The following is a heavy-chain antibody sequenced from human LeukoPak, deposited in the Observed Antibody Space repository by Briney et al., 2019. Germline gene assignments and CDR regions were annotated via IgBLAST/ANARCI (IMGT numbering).Heavy chain of an antibody. J-gene: IGHJ4*02. CDR1: GLAFSDYG. V-gene: IGHV3-30*03. Sequence: GGSLRLSCAASGLAFSDYGMHWVRQAPGKGLEWLAVISYDEANTYYADSVKGRFTVSRDNSKNTVFLQMNSLRVEDTAIYYCSSATSMTTVTTDYWGQGTLVTDSS. D-gene: IGHD4-17*01. CDR2: ISYDEANT. CDR3: SSATSMTTVTTDY.